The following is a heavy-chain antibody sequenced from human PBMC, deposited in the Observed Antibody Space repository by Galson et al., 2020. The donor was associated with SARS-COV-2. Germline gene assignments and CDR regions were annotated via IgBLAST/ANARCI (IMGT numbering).Heavy chain of an antibody. J-gene: IGHJ4*02. CDR3: ATYSVVVVAPTPLRADY. V-gene: IGHV4-38-2*02. CDR2: IDQSGSI. CDR1: GYSISSGYF. Sequence: SQTLSLTCTVPGYSISSGYFWGWIRQPPGKGLGGMGSIDQSGSIYYNPSLKSRVTISVDTSKNQFSLKLSSVTAADTAVYYCATYSVVVVAPTPLRADYWGQGTLVTVSS. D-gene: IGHD2-15*01.